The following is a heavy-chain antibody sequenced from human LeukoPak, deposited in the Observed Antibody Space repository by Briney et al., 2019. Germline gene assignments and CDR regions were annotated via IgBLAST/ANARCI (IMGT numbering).Heavy chain of an antibody. CDR3: ARDRITIFGVVSDDY. CDR1: GFTFSSYA. J-gene: IGHJ4*02. D-gene: IGHD3-3*01. Sequence: PGGSLRLSCAASGFTFSSYAMHWVRQAPGKGLEWVAVISYDGSNKYYADSVKGRFTISRDNSKNTLYLQMNSLRAEDTAVYYCARDRITIFGVVSDDYWGQGILVTVSS. CDR2: ISYDGSNK. V-gene: IGHV3-30-3*01.